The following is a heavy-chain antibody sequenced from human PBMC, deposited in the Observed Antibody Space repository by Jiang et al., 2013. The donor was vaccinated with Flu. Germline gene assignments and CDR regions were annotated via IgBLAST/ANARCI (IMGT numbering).Heavy chain of an antibody. CDR1: GDSVSSNSAA. Sequence: QTLSLTCAISGDSVSSNSAAWNWIRQSPSRGLEWLGRTYYRSRWYHDFAPSVRSRITINADTSNNQFSLLLNSVAPEDTAVYYCARDQDWGWEYWGQGTLVT. J-gene: IGHJ4*02. CDR2: TYYRSRWYH. D-gene: IGHD7-27*01. CDR3: ARDQDWGWEY. V-gene: IGHV6-1*01.